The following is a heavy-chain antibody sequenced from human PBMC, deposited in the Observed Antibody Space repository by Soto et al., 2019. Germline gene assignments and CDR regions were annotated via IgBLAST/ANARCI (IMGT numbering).Heavy chain of an antibody. J-gene: IGHJ6*02. CDR3: ARDPGIAAARPGLHYYYGMDV. V-gene: IGHV4-31*03. CDR1: GGSISSGGYY. D-gene: IGHD6-13*01. CDR2: IYYSGST. Sequence: SETLSLTCTVSGGSISSGGYYWSWIRQHPGKGLEWIGYIYYSGSTYYNPSLKSRVTISVDTSKNQFSLKLSSVTAADTAVYYCARDPGIAAARPGLHYYYGMDVWGQGTTVTSP.